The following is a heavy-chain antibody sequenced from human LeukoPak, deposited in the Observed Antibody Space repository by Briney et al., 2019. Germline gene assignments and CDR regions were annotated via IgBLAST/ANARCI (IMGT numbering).Heavy chain of an antibody. Sequence: SQTLSLTCTVSGGSISSGNYYWSWIRQPAGKGLEWIGRIYSSGSTNYNPSLKSRVTISVDTSKNQFSLKLSSVTAADTAVYYCARHLELIAAAEIDAFDIWGQGTMVTVSS. CDR2: IYSSGST. CDR3: ARHLELIAAAEIDAFDI. D-gene: IGHD6-13*01. J-gene: IGHJ3*02. V-gene: IGHV4-61*02. CDR1: GGSISSGNYY.